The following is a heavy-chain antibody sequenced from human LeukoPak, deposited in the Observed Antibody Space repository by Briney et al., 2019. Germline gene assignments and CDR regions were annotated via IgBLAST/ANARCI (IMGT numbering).Heavy chain of an antibody. Sequence: AGGSLRLSCAASGFTFSNYWMSWVRQAPGKGLEWVANIKQDGSERYYVDSVKGRFTISRDNAKNSLYLQMNSLRAEDTAVYYCARYGGSYYLDNWGQGTLVTVSS. V-gene: IGHV3-7*01. J-gene: IGHJ4*02. D-gene: IGHD1-26*01. CDR2: IKQDGSER. CDR1: GFTFSNYW. CDR3: ARYGGSYYLDN.